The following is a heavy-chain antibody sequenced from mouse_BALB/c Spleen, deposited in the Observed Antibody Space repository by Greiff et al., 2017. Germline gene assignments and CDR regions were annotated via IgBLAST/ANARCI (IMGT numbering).Heavy chain of an antibody. CDR2: IWAGGST. D-gene: IGHD2-3*01. V-gene: IGHV2-9*02. CDR1: GFSLTSYG. Sequence: VMLVESGPGLVAPSQSLSITCTVSGFSLTSYGVHWVRQPPGKGLEWLGVIWAGGSTNYNSALMSRLSISKDNSKSQVFLKMNSLQTDDTAMYYCARDHGYYPHWYFDVWGAGTTVTVSS. CDR3: ARDHGYYPHWYFDV. J-gene: IGHJ1*01.